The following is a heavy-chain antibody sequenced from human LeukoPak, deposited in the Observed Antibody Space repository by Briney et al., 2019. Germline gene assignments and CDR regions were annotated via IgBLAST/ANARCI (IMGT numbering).Heavy chain of an antibody. CDR3: ARYGEDRYSSSSRGNYYYYMDV. CDR1: GGTFNHFG. V-gene: IGHV1-69*04. J-gene: IGHJ6*03. CDR2: IIPILDLT. Sequence: GASVKVSCKASGGTFNHFGINWVRQAPGHGLEWMGRIIPILDLTKYAPKIQDRVTITADKSTSTAYMGLSSLRSEDTAVYYCARYGEDRYSSSSRGNYYYYMDVWGKGTTVTVSS. D-gene: IGHD6-6*01.